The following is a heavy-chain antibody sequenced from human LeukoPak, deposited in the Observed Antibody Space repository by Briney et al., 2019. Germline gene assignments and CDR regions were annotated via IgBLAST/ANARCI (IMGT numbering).Heavy chain of an antibody. V-gene: IGHV4-39*01. J-gene: IGHJ4*02. CDR3: ASDSYGNY. D-gene: IGHD5-18*01. CDR1: GGSISSSSYY. Sequence: PSETLSLTCTVSGGSISSSSYYWGWIRQPPGKGLEWIGSIHYSGSTYYNPSLKSRVTISVDTSKNQFSLKLSSVTAADTAVYYCASDSYGNYWGQGTLVTVSS. CDR2: IHYSGST.